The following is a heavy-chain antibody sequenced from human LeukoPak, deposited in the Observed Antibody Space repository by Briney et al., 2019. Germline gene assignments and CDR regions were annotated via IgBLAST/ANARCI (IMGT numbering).Heavy chain of an antibody. Sequence: ASVKVSCKASGGTFSSYAISWVRQAPGQGLEWMGGIIPTFGTANYAQKFQGRVTITADESTSTAYMELSSLRSEDTAVYYCARDRGGGPTGGFDPGAREPWSPSPQ. CDR1: GGTFSSYA. CDR3: ARDRGGGPTGGFDP. D-gene: IGHD2-15*01. J-gene: IGHJ5*02. V-gene: IGHV1-69*13. CDR2: IIPTFGTA.